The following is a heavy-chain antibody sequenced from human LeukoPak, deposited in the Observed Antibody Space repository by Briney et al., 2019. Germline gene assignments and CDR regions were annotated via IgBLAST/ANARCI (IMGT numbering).Heavy chain of an antibody. CDR1: GFYFSRFW. D-gene: IGHD1-26*01. CDR2: IDPDGSEK. V-gene: IGHV3-7*01. J-gene: IGHJ4*02. CDR3: AKSGSHFDFDF. Sequence: PGGSLRVSCEASGFYFSRFWMSWVRQAPGKGLEWVANIDPDGSEKYYVDSVKGRFTISRDNAKKSLYLQMSSLSPEDTAVYYCAKSGSHFDFDFWGQGTLVTVSS.